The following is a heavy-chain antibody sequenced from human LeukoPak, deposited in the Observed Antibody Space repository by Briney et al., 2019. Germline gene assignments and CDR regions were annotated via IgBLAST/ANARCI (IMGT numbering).Heavy chain of an antibody. D-gene: IGHD6-13*01. V-gene: IGHV4-39*07. CDR3: ARGASSWTYWFDP. Sequence: SETLSLTCTVSGGSISSSSYYWSWIRQPPGRGLEWIGEINHSGSTNYNPSLKSRVTISVDTSKNQFSLKLSSVTAADTAVYYCARGASSWTYWFDPWGQGTLVTVSS. J-gene: IGHJ5*02. CDR1: GGSISSSSYY. CDR2: INHSGST.